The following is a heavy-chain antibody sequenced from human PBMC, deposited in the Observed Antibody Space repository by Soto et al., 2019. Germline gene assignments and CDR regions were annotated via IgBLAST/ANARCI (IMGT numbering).Heavy chain of an antibody. CDR1: GFTFSSYW. V-gene: IGHV3-7*01. D-gene: IGHD3-3*01. J-gene: IGHJ6*02. CDR3: ARAGEQYDFWSGYSLYYYYGMDV. CDR2: IKQDGSEK. Sequence: PGGSLRLSCAASGFTFSSYWMSWVRQAPGKGLEWVANIKQDGSEKYYVDSVKGRFTISRDNAKNSLYLQMNSLRAEDTAVYYCARAGEQYDFWSGYSLYYYYGMDVWGQGTTVTVSS.